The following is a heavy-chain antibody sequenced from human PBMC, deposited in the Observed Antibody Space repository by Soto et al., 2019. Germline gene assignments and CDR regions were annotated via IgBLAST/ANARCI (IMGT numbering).Heavy chain of an antibody. D-gene: IGHD3-9*01. CDR3: ARDFGDYDILTGIFDP. V-gene: IGHV1-69*13. CDR1: GGTFSSYA. CDR2: IIPIFGTA. J-gene: IGHJ5*02. Sequence: GASVKVSCKASGGTFSSYAISWVRQAPGQGLEWMGGIIPIFGTANYAQKFQGRVTITADESTCTAYMELSSLRSEDTAVYYCARDFGDYDILTGIFDPWGQGTLVTVSS.